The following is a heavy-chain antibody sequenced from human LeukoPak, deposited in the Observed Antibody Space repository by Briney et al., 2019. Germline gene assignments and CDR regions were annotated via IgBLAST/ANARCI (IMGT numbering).Heavy chain of an antibody. Sequence: PGGSLRLSCAASGFTFSSYGMHWVRQAPGKGLEWVAVISYDGSNKYYADSVKGRFTISRDNSKNMLYLQMNSLRAEDTAVYYCAKRLRDYYYYYYMDVWGKGTTVTVSS. J-gene: IGHJ6*03. CDR2: ISYDGSNK. CDR1: GFTFSSYG. CDR3: AKRLRDYYYYYYMDV. V-gene: IGHV3-30*18.